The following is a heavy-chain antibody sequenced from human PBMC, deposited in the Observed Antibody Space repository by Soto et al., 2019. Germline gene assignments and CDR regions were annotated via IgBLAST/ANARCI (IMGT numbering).Heavy chain of an antibody. CDR1: VGTFSRYT. Sequence: GPPVKVSCKASVGTFSRYTISWVRQAPGQGLEWMGRIIPILGIANYAQKFRGRVTITADKSTSTAYMELSSLRSEDTAVYYCARELREDRYSSGGSSVARPNKYWRQGTPVTVSS. CDR3: ARELREDRYSSGGSSVARPNKY. J-gene: IGHJ4*02. CDR2: IIPILGIA. D-gene: IGHD2-15*01. V-gene: IGHV1-69*04.